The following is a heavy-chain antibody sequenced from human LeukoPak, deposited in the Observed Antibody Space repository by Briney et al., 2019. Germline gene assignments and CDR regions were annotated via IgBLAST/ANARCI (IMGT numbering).Heavy chain of an antibody. V-gene: IGHV3-48*01. CDR1: GFTFSVYS. CDR3: ARYRQMAAAGPYYFDY. J-gene: IGHJ4*02. Sequence: GGSLRLSCAASGFTFSVYSMNWVRQAPGKGLEWVSYISPSSDTIYYADSVKGRFTVSRDNAKNSLYLQMNSLRAEDTAMYYCARYRQMAAAGPYYFDYWGQGTLVTVPS. CDR2: ISPSSDTI. D-gene: IGHD6-13*01.